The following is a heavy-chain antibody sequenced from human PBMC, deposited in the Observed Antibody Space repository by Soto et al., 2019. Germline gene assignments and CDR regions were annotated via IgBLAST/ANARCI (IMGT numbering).Heavy chain of an antibody. J-gene: IGHJ6*02. V-gene: IGHV3-23*01. Sequence: EVQLLESGGGLVQPGGSLRLSCAASGFTFSSYAMSWVRQAPGKGLEWVSAICGSGGSTYYADSVKGRFTISRDNSKNTLYLQMNSMRAEDTDVYYCAKDPNLYRPYYGMDVWGQGTTVTVSS. D-gene: IGHD5-12*01. CDR1: GFTFSSYA. CDR3: AKDPNLYRPYYGMDV. CDR2: ICGSGGST.